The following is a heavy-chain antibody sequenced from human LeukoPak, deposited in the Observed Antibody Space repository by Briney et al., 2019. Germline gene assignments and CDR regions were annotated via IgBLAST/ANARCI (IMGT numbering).Heavy chain of an antibody. CDR1: GFTFSSYA. J-gene: IGHJ3*02. D-gene: IGHD3-16*01. CDR2: ISSNGGST. CDR3: ARSPFAASNAFDI. Sequence: GGSLRLSCAASGFTFSSYAMHWVRQAPGKGLEYVSAISSNGGSTYYANSVKGRFTISRDNSKNPLYLQMGSLRAEDMAVYYCARSPFAASNAFDIWGQGTMVTVSS. V-gene: IGHV3-64*01.